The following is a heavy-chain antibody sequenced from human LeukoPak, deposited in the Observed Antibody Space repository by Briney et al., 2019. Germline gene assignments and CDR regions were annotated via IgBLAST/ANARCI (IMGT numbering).Heavy chain of an antibody. CDR1: GYTFIGYY. V-gene: IGHV1-2*02. CDR2: INPNSGVT. J-gene: IGHJ5*01. CDR3: ARENWFDS. Sequence: ASVKVSCKASGYTFIGYYMHWVRQAPGQGLEWMGWINPNSGVTNYAQKFQDRVTMTRDTSISTAYMELSRLTSDDTAVYYCARENWFDSCGQGTLVSVSS.